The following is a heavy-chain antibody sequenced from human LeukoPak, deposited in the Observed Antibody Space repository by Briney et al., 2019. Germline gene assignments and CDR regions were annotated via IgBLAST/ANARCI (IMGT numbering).Heavy chain of an antibody. J-gene: IGHJ6*02. V-gene: IGHV1-18*01. Sequence: ASVKVSCKASGYTFTSYGISWVRQAPGQGLEWMGWISAYNGNTNYAQKLQSRVTMTTDTSTSTAYMELRSLRSDDTAVYYCARDGAWELLPYYYYGTDVWGQGTTVTVSS. D-gene: IGHD1-26*01. CDR1: GYTFTSYG. CDR2: ISAYNGNT. CDR3: ARDGAWELLPYYYYGTDV.